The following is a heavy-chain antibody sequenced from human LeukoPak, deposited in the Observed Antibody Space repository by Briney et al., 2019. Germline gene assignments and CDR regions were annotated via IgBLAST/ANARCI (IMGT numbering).Heavy chain of an antibody. CDR1: GYTFTGYY. Sequence: ASVKVSCKASGYTFTGYYMHWVRQAPGQGLEWMGWINPNSGGTNYAQKFQGRVTMTRDTSISTAYMELSRLRSDDTAVYYCARGDYDILTGSDYYYMDVWGKGTTVTVSS. V-gene: IGHV1-2*02. D-gene: IGHD3-9*01. CDR3: ARGDYDILTGSDYYYMDV. J-gene: IGHJ6*03. CDR2: INPNSGGT.